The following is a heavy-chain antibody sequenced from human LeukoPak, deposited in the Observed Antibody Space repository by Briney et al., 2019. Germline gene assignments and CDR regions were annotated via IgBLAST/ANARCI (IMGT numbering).Heavy chain of an antibody. D-gene: IGHD2-2*02. CDR3: ARDPDIVVVPAAIEGDY. Sequence: ASVKVSCKASGYTFTGYYMHWVRQAPGQGLEWMGWINPNSGGTNYAQKFQGRVTMTRDTSISTAYMELSRLRSDDTAVYYCARDPDIVVVPAAIEGDYWGQGTLVTVSS. V-gene: IGHV1-2*02. CDR2: INPNSGGT. J-gene: IGHJ4*02. CDR1: GYTFTGYY.